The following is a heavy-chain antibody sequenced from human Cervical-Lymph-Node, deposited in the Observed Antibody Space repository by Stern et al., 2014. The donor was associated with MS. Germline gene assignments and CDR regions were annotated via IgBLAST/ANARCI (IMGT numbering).Heavy chain of an antibody. CDR1: GFSLSNPRMG. D-gene: IGHD1-26*01. CDR3: ARIRYSGTYSSDY. CDR2: IFSNDEK. V-gene: IGHV2-26*01. J-gene: IGHJ4*02. Sequence: ESGPVLVKPTETLTLTCTVSGFSLSNPRMGVSWLRQPPGKALEWLAHIFSNDEKSYSTSLKSRLTISKDTAKSQVVLTMTNMDPEDTATYYCARIRYSGTYSSDYWGQGTLVTVSS.